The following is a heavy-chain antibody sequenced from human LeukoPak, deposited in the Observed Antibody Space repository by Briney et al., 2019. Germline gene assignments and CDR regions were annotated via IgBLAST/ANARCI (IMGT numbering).Heavy chain of an antibody. D-gene: IGHD5-18*01. CDR1: GFTFDDYA. Sequence: SLRLSCAASGFTFDDYAMHWVRQAPGKGLEWVSGISWSSGGIGYADSVKGRFTISRDNAKNSLYLQMNSLKAEDTALYYCAKAPTARAHYYYMDVWGKGTTVTVSS. J-gene: IGHJ6*03. CDR3: AKAPTARAHYYYMDV. V-gene: IGHV3-9*01. CDR2: ISWSSGGI.